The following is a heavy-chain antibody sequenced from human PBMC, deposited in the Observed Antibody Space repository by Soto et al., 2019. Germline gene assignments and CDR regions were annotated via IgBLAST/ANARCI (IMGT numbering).Heavy chain of an antibody. CDR3: ARGTMVRGVSAAPHDY. CDR1: GYTLTDYY. J-gene: IGHJ4*02. V-gene: IGHV1-2*02. CDR2: INPNSGDT. D-gene: IGHD3-10*01. Sequence: ASVKVSCKASGYTLTDYYMHWVRQAPGQGLEWMGWINPNSGDTHYAQKFQGRVTMTRDTSISTANMELSRLESDDTAVYYCARGTMVRGVSAAPHDYWGQGTLVTVSS.